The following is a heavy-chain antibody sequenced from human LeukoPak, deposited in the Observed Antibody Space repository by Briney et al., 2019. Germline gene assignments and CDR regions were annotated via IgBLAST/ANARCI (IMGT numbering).Heavy chain of an antibody. CDR1: GFTFSAYA. V-gene: IGHV3-23*01. Sequence: GGSLRLSCEASGFTFSAYAMTWVRQAPGKGLEWVSSIGSDNNPHYSESVKGRFAISRDNSKNTLFLQLHNLRVEDTALYYCARDLHYSAAMDVWGQGTTVTVSS. J-gene: IGHJ6*02. CDR2: IGSDNNP. D-gene: IGHD2-15*01. CDR3: ARDLHYSAAMDV.